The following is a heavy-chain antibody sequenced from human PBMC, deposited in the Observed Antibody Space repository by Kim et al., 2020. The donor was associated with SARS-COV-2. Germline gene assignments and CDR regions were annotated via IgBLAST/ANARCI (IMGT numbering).Heavy chain of an antibody. CDR2: SDT. CDR3: AKDLGGSLDY. D-gene: IGHD1-26*01. Sequence: SDTHYADSLTGRFTISRDDSKNTLCLQMNSLRAEDPAVYYCAKDLGGSLDYWGQGTLVTVSS. J-gene: IGHJ4*02. V-gene: IGHV3-23*03.